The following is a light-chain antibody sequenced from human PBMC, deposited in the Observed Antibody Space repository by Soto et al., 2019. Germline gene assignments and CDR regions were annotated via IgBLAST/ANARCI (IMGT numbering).Light chain of an antibody. V-gene: IGLV1-40*01. CDR2: GTN. J-gene: IGLJ1*01. CDR1: SSNIGTGYYD. CDR3: QSFDNSPYGYV. Sequence: QSVLTQPPSVSGAPGQRVTISCTGSSSNIGTGYYDVQWYQQLPGTAPKLLIHGTNNRPSGVPDRFSASKSGSSASLAITWLQAEDEADYYCQSFDNSPYGYVFGTGTKVTVL.